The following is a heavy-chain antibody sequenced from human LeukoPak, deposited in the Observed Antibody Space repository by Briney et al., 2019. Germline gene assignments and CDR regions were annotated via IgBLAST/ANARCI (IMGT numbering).Heavy chain of an antibody. CDR3: ARRRDGYNYHYFDY. J-gene: IGHJ4*02. D-gene: IGHD5-24*01. V-gene: IGHV1-69*13. CDR1: GGTFSSYA. Sequence: SVEVSCKASGGTFSSYAISWVRQAPGQGLEWMGGIIPIFGTANYAQKFQGRVTITADESTSTAYMELSSLRSEDTAVYYCARRRDGYNYHYFDYWGQGTLVTVSS. CDR2: IIPIFGTA.